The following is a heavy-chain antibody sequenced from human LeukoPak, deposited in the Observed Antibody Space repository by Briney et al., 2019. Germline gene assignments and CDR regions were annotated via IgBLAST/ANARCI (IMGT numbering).Heavy chain of an antibody. J-gene: IGHJ4*02. Sequence: GGSLRLSCAASGFTFSSYGMHWVRQAPGKGLEWVALISHDGKNKYYVDSVKGRLTISRDNSKNTVFLEMNSLRVEDTAVYFCARDGLYQDSDGFDSESFDYWGQGTLVTVSS. CDR3: ARDGLYQDSDGFDSESFDY. CDR2: ISHDGKNK. CDR1: GFTFSSYG. D-gene: IGHD2-2*01. V-gene: IGHV3-30*03.